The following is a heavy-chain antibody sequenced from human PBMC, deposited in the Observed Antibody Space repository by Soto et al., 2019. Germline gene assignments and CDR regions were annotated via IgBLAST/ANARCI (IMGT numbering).Heavy chain of an antibody. CDR1: AGSISSYY. CDR3: ARIIRTLAWDGVDV. V-gene: IGHV4-59*01. Sequence: QVQLQESGPGLVKASETLSLTCTVSAGSISSYYWGWIRQSPGKGLEWIGYIYNSGSTNYNPSLKGRLTMSVDTSNNQFSRKLSSVTAADTAVYYCARIIRTLAWDGVDVWGQGTRVTV. D-gene: IGHD3-10*01. CDR2: IYNSGST. J-gene: IGHJ6*02.